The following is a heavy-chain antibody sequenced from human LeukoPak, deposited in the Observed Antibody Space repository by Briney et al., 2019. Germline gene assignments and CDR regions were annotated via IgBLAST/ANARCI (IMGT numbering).Heavy chain of an antibody. J-gene: IGHJ4*02. V-gene: IGHV3-43D*03. Sequence: PGGSLRLSCAASGFTFDDYAMHWVRQAPGKGLEWVSLISWDGGSTYYADSVKGRFTISRDNSKNSLYLQMNSLRAEDTALYYCAKDIGGGSSWSGVDYWGQGTLVTVSS. CDR2: ISWDGGST. CDR3: AKDIGGGSSWSGVDY. CDR1: GFTFDDYA. D-gene: IGHD6-13*01.